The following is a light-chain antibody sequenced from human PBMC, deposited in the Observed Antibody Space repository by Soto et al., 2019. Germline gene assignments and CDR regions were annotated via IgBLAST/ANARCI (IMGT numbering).Light chain of an antibody. V-gene: IGKV3-11*01. CDR2: DKS. Sequence: EIVLTQSPATLSLSPGERATLSCRASQSVNSYLAWYQQKPGQAPRLLIYDKSNRATGIPARFSGSGSGTDFTLTISSLEPEDFAVYYCQQRSNWLLTFVGGTKVEIK. J-gene: IGKJ4*01. CDR3: QQRSNWLLT. CDR1: QSVNSY.